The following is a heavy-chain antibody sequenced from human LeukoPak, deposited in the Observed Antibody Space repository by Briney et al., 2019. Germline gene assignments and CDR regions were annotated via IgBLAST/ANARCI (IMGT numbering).Heavy chain of an antibody. V-gene: IGHV4-59*12. CDR1: GGSISSYY. CDR2: IYYSGST. Sequence: PSETLSLTCTVSGGSISSYYWSWIRQPPGKGLEWIGYIYYSGSTNYNPSLKSRVTISVDTSKNQFSMKLNSVTAADTAVYYCAGDYASGSYRFDYWGQGTLVTVSS. D-gene: IGHD3-10*01. J-gene: IGHJ4*02. CDR3: AGDYASGSYRFDY.